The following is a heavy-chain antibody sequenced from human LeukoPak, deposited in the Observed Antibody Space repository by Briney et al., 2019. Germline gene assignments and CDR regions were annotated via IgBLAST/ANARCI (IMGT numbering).Heavy chain of an antibody. D-gene: IGHD2-2*01. CDR1: GFIFSSLA. CDR3: VRDYCSSTNCYKLGV. Sequence: GGSLRLSRAASGFIFSSLAIHWVRQAPGKGLEWVAVISYDGSSKYYADSVKGRFTISRDNSKNTLYLQVSSLRVEDTAVYYCVRDYCSSTNCYKLGVWGQGTTVTVSS. V-gene: IGHV3-30-3*01. J-gene: IGHJ6*02. CDR2: ISYDGSSK.